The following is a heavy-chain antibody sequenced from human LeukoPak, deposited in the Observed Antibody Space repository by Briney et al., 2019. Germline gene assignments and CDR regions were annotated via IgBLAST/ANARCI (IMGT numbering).Heavy chain of an antibody. Sequence: GGSLRLSCTASGFTFGDYAMSWVRQAPGKGLEWVGFIRSKAYGGTTEYAASVKGRFTISRDDSKSIAYLQMNSLKTEDTAVYYCTREQVHCSSTSRPGDYWGQGTLVTVSS. CDR1: GFTFGDYA. D-gene: IGHD2-2*01. CDR3: TREQVHCSSTSRPGDY. V-gene: IGHV3-49*04. J-gene: IGHJ4*02. CDR2: IRSKAYGGTT.